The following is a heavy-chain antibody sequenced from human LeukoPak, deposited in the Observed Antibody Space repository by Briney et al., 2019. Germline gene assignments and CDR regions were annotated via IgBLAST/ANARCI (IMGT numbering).Heavy chain of an antibody. CDR2: ISSSSSYI. Sequence: GGSLRLSCAASGFTFSSYTMSWVRQTPGKGLDWVSSISSSSSYIYYTDSVKGRFTISRDNAKNSLYLQMNSLRAEDTAVYYCARDLTIFGVVDPAFDYWGQGTLVTVSS. D-gene: IGHD3-3*01. V-gene: IGHV3-21*01. CDR3: ARDLTIFGVVDPAFDY. CDR1: GFTFSSYT. J-gene: IGHJ4*02.